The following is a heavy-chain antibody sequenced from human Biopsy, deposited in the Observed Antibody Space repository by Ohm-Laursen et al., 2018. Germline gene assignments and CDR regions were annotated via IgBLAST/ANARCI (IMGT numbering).Heavy chain of an antibody. D-gene: IGHD3-22*01. V-gene: IGHV4-34*01. CDR3: ARVSRSIYDSTFDSFNI. Sequence: SETLSLTCAVNGESSSGYFWNWIRQPPGKGLEWIACIDYRGSTNYNPSLKSRVSISIDTSKNQLSLRLNSVTAADTAVYYCARVSRSIYDSTFDSFNIWGPGTMVTVSS. CDR1: GESSSGYF. CDR2: IDYRGST. J-gene: IGHJ3*02.